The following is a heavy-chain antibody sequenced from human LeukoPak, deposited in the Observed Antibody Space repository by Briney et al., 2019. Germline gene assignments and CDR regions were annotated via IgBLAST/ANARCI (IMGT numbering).Heavy chain of an antibody. Sequence: SETLSLTCSVSGYYISSGYFWGWIRQPPGKGREWIGNIYHSGSTNYSPSLNSRVTISVGTSKNQFSLKLNSVTAADTAVYYCTRSPGYYDGSDYYDEYFQDWGQGTLVTVSS. V-gene: IGHV4-38-2*01. D-gene: IGHD3-22*01. CDR3: TRSPGYYDGSDYYDEYFQD. CDR2: IYHSGST. J-gene: IGHJ1*01. CDR1: GYYISSGYF.